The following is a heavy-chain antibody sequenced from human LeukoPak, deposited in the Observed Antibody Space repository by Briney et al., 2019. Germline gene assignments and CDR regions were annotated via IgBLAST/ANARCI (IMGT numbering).Heavy chain of an antibody. CDR3: ARARGCSGGSCYPPGGMDV. J-gene: IGHJ6*02. Sequence: ASVKVSCKASGYTFTSYGISWVRQAPGQGLEWMGWISAYNGNTNYAQKLQGRVTMTTDTSTSTAYMELRSLRSDDTAVYYCARARGCSGGSCYPPGGMDVWGQGATVTVSS. D-gene: IGHD2-15*01. V-gene: IGHV1-18*01. CDR1: GYTFTSYG. CDR2: ISAYNGNT.